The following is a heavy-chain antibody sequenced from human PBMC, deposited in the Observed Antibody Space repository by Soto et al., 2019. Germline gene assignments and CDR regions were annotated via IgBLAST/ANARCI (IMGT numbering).Heavy chain of an antibody. D-gene: IGHD2-15*01. V-gene: IGHV4-59*01. CDR3: ARDAGGPYDH. CDR2: IYYSGST. CDR1: GAPITINY. J-gene: IGHJ4*01. Sequence: PSETLSLTCTVSGAPITINYWSWIRQAPGKGLEWIGYIYYSGSTTYNPSLKSRVTMSADTSKDQFSLKLNSVTAADTAVYYCARDAGGPYDHWGPVSLFTVSS.